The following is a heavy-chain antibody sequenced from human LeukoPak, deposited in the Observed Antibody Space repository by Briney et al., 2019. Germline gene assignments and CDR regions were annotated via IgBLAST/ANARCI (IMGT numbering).Heavy chain of an antibody. V-gene: IGHV4-59*11. J-gene: IGHJ4*02. Sequence: TPSASLSLTCTIAGASISSHYWSWIRQPPGKELEWIGYIDNGGSPKYSPSLRSRVTISVVTSKNQFSLKLNSVTAADTAVYYCARDLGRVANDYYFDSWGQGTLVTVSS. CDR1: GASISSHY. CDR3: ARDLGRVANDYYFDS. CDR2: IDNGGSP. D-gene: IGHD4/OR15-4a*01.